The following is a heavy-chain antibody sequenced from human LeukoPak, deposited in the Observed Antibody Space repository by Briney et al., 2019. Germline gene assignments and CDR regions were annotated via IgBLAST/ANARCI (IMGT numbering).Heavy chain of an antibody. CDR2: IYHSGST. D-gene: IGHD6-13*01. Sequence: SETLSLTCTVSGYSISSGYYWGWIRQPPGKGLEWIGSIYHSGSTYYNPSLKSRVTISVDTSKNQFSLKLSSVTAADTAVYYCARGRYSLGDLDYWGQGTLVTVSS. V-gene: IGHV4-38-2*02. J-gene: IGHJ4*02. CDR1: GYSISSGYY. CDR3: ARGRYSLGDLDY.